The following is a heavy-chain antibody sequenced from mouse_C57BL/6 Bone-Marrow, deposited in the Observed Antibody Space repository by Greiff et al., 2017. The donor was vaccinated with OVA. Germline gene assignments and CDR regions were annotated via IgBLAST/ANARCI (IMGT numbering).Heavy chain of an antibody. CDR3: TTYRY. J-gene: IGHJ2*01. CDR1: GFNIKDDY. V-gene: IGHV14-4*01. Sequence: EVKLMESGAEPVRPGASVKLSCTASGFNIKDDYMHWVKERPEQGLEWIGWIDPENGDTKYAAKFQGKATITADTSSKTVYLHLSSLTSEDTAVYYCTTYRYWGQGTTLTVSS. CDR2: IDPENGDT.